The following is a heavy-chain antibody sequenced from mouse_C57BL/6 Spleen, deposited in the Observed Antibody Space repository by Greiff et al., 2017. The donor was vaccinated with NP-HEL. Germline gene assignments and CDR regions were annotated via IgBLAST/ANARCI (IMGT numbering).Heavy chain of an antibody. J-gene: IGHJ4*01. D-gene: IGHD1-1*01. V-gene: IGHV5-6*02. CDR1: GFTFSSYG. CDR3: ARQGYGSSYEAMDY. CDR2: ISSGGSYT. Sequence: EVKLVESGGDLVKPGGSLKLSCAASGFTFSSYGMSWVRQTPDKRLEWVATISSGGSYTYYPDSVKGRFTISRDNAKNTLYLQMSSLKSEDTAMYYCARQGYGSSYEAMDYWGQGTSVTVSS.